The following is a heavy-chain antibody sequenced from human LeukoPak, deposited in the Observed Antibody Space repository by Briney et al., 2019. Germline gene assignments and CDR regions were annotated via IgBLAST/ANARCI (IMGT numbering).Heavy chain of an antibody. CDR1: SGSISSYY. D-gene: IGHD3-22*01. CDR3: ARDLRDYYDSSGYWFDP. CDR2: IYYSGST. Sequence: PSETLSLTCTVSSGSISSYYCSWIRQPPGKGLEWIGYIYYSGSTNYNPSLKSRVTISVDTSKNQFSLKLSSVTAADTAVYYCARDLRDYYDSSGYWFDPWGQGTLVTVSS. J-gene: IGHJ5*02. V-gene: IGHV4-59*01.